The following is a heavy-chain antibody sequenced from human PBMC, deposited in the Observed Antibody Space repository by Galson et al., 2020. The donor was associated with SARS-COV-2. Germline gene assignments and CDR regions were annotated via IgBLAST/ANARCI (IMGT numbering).Heavy chain of an antibody. CDR1: GGSISSYY. CDR3: ARLSTTVLSAYYYYYYGMDV. Sequence: SETLSLTCTVSGGSISSYYWSWIRQPPGKGLEWIGYIYYSGSTNYNPSLKSRVTISVDTSKNQFSLKLSSVTAADTAVYYCARLSTTVLSAYYYYYYGMDVWGQGTTVTVSS. D-gene: IGHD4-17*01. CDR2: IYYSGST. V-gene: IGHV4-59*08. J-gene: IGHJ6*02.